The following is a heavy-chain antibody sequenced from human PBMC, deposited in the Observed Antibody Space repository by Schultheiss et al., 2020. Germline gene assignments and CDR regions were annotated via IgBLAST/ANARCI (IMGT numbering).Heavy chain of an antibody. J-gene: IGHJ4*02. Sequence: SETLSLTCAVYGGSFSGYYWSWIRQHPGKGLEWIGSIYYSGSTYYNPSLKSRVTISVDTSKNQFSLKLSSVTAADTAVYYCARRSPIVGAPYFDYWGQGTLVTVSS. V-gene: IGHV4-34*01. D-gene: IGHD1-26*01. CDR2: IYYSGST. CDR1: GGSFSGYY. CDR3: ARRSPIVGAPYFDY.